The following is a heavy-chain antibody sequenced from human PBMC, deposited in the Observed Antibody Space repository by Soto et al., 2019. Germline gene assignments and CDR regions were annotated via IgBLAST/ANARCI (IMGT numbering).Heavy chain of an antibody. D-gene: IGHD3-9*01. Sequence: SVKVSCKASGGTFSSYAISWVRQAPGQGLEWMGGIIPIFGTANYAQKFQGRVTITADESTSTAYMELSSLRSEDTAVYYCARGLPTIRYFDWPPTDYWGQGTLVTVSS. CDR2: IIPIFGTA. J-gene: IGHJ4*02. CDR1: GGTFSSYA. CDR3: ARGLPTIRYFDWPPTDY. V-gene: IGHV1-69*13.